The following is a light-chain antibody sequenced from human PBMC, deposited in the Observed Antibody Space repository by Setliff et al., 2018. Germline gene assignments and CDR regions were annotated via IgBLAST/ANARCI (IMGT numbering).Light chain of an antibody. CDR1: SSNIGSNT. CDR3: AAWDDSLSGVE. Sequence: QRVTISCSGSSSNIGSNTVNWYQQVPGTAPKLLIYSNNQRPSVVPDRFSGSRSGTSASLAISGLQSEDEADYFCAAWDDSLSGVEFGGGTKVTVL. J-gene: IGLJ2*01. V-gene: IGLV1-44*01. CDR2: SNN.